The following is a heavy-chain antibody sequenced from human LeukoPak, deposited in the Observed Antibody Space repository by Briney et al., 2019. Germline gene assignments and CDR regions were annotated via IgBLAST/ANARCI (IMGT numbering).Heavy chain of an antibody. V-gene: IGHV4-34*01. Sequence: SETLSLTCAVYGGSFSGYYWSWIRQPPWKGLEWIGEINHSGSTNYNPSLKSRVTISVDTSKNQFSLKLSSVTAADTAVYYCARGEQLWSDRGFGYWGQGTLVTVSS. CDR2: INHSGST. D-gene: IGHD5-18*01. J-gene: IGHJ4*02. CDR3: ARGEQLWSDRGFGY. CDR1: GGSFSGYY.